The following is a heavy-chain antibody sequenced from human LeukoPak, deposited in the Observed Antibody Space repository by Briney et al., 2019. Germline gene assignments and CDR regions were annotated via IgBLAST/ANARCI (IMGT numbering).Heavy chain of an antibody. CDR3: ARDLPEFSGSYQPVFDY. CDR2: IKQDGSEK. CDR1: GFTFSSYW. J-gene: IGHJ4*02. D-gene: IGHD1-26*01. V-gene: IGHV3-7*01. Sequence: GGSLRLSCAASGFTFSSYWMSWVRQAPGKGLEWVANIKQDGSEKYYVDSVKGRFTISRDNAKNSLYLQMNSLRAEDTAVYYCARDLPEFSGSYQPVFDYWGQGTLVTVSS.